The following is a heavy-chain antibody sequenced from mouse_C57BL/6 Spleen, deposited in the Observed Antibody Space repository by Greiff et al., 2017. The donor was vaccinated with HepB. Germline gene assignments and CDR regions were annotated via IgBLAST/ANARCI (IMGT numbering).Heavy chain of an antibody. Sequence: EVQLQESGPGLVKPSQSLSLTCSVTGYSITSGYYWNWIRQFPGNKLEWMGYISYDGSNNYNPSLKNRISITRDTSKNQFFLKLNSVTTEDTATYYCARGGESAEYNGSSDDFDVWGTGTTVTVSS. CDR1: GYSITSGYY. CDR3: ARGGESAEYNGSSDDFDV. V-gene: IGHV3-6*01. D-gene: IGHD1-1*01. J-gene: IGHJ1*03. CDR2: ISYDGSN.